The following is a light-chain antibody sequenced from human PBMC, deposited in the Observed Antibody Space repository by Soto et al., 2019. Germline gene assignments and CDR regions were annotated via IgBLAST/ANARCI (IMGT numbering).Light chain of an antibody. CDR2: GNS. CDR3: QSYDSSLSGYV. Sequence: QSVLTQPPSVSGAPGQRVTISCTGSSSNIGAGYDVHWYQQLPGTAPKLLIYGNSNRPSGVPDRFSGSKSGTSASLDTTGLQAEDEADYYCQSYDSSLSGYVFGTGTKVTVL. CDR1: SSNIGAGYD. V-gene: IGLV1-40*01. J-gene: IGLJ1*01.